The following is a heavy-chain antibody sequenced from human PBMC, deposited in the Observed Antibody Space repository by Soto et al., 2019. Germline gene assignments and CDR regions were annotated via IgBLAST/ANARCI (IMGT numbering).Heavy chain of an antibody. V-gene: IGHV5-51*01. CDR2: IYPGDSDA. D-gene: IGHD3-9*01. CDR3: ARRPEGLRYFDLGDAFDI. J-gene: IGHJ3*02. Sequence: GESLKISCKGSGYSFTSYWIGWVRQMPGKGLEWMGIIYPGDSDARYSPSFQGQVTISADKSISTAYLQWSSLKASDTAMYYCARRPEGLRYFDLGDAFDIWGQGTMVTVSS. CDR1: GYSFTSYW.